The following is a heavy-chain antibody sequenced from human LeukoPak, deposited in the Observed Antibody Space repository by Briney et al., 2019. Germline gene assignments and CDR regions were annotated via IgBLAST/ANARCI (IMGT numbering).Heavy chain of an antibody. CDR1: GFTFSSYA. V-gene: IGHV3-23*01. J-gene: IGHJ4*02. D-gene: IGHD3-10*01. CDR2: ISNSGDNT. CDR3: ARDRGEYYFDS. Sequence: GGSLRLSCAASGFTFSSYAMSWVRQAPGKGLEWVSGISNSGDNTNYADSVKGRFTISRDNAKNTLYLQLNSLRAEDTAVYYCARDRGEYYFDSWGQGTLVTVSS.